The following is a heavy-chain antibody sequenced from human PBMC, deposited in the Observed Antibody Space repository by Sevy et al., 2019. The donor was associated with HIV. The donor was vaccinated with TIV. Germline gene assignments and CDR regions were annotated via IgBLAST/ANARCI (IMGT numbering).Heavy chain of an antibody. CDR1: GYIFTDYY. J-gene: IGHJ4*02. CDR2: VNPNSGST. V-gene: IGHV1-2*06. D-gene: IGHD6-13*01. Sequence: ASVKVSCKASGYIFTDYYLHWVRQAPGQGLEWMGRVNPNSGSTDYAQKFQDRVTMTRDTSISTAYTELNRLGPDDSAIYYCARDIDSGYSSSYWGQGTLVTVSS. CDR3: ARDIDSGYSSSY.